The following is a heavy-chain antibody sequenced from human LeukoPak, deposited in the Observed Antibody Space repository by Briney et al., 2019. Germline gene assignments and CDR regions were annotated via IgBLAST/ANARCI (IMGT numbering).Heavy chain of an antibody. V-gene: IGHV3-7*01. D-gene: IGHD6-13*01. J-gene: IGHJ4*02. CDR2: IKQDGSEK. CDR3: ARGGSSSWYPFDY. Sequence: GGSLRLSCAASGFTFSSYWMSWVRQAPGKGLEWVANIKQDGSEKYYVDSVKGRFTISRDNSKNTLYLQMNSLRAEDTAVYYCARGGSSSWYPFDYWGQGTLVTVSS. CDR1: GFTFSSYW.